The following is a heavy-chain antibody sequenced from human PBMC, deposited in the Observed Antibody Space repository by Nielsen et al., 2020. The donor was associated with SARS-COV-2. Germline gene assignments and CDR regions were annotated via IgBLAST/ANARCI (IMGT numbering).Heavy chain of an antibody. CDR3: AKGISSGWYGY. V-gene: IGHV3-33*06. J-gene: IGHJ4*02. D-gene: IGHD6-19*01. CDR2: IWYDGSNK. Sequence: GESLKISCAASGFTFSSYGMHWVRQAPGKGLEWVAVIWYDGSNKYYADSVKGRFTISRDNSKNTLYLQMNSLRAEDTAVYYCAKGISSGWYGYWGQGTLVTVSS. CDR1: GFTFSSYG.